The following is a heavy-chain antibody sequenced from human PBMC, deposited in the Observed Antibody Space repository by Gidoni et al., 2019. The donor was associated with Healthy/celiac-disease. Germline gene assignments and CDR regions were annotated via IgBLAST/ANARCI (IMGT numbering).Heavy chain of an antibody. CDR2: ISSSSSYI. Sequence: VQLVVCGGGPVKTGGSLSPSGATPVFTFSSYSMNWVGQASGKGLEWVSSISSSSSYIYYADSVKGRFTITRDNTKNSLYLQMNSLRAEDTAVYYCARYPLIFSYQAIGEHYGMDVWGQGTTVTVSS. CDR1: VFTFSSYS. D-gene: IGHD2-2*01. J-gene: IGHJ6*02. CDR3: ARYPLIFSYQAIGEHYGMDV. V-gene: IGHV3-21*01.